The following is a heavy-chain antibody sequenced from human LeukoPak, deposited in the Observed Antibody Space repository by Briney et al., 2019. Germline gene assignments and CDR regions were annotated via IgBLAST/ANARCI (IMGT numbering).Heavy chain of an antibody. CDR3: AASSKWPLDMDV. J-gene: IGHJ6*03. D-gene: IGHD5-12*01. V-gene: IGHV4-39*02. Sequence: PSETLSLTCTVAGGSIPSESYYWGWIRQPPGKGLEWIGSIYYSGGTYYNPSLKSRVTISADTSKNHFSLNLNSVTAADTAVYYCAASSKWPLDMDVWGKGTTVTVSS. CDR2: IYYSGGT. CDR1: GGSIPSESYY.